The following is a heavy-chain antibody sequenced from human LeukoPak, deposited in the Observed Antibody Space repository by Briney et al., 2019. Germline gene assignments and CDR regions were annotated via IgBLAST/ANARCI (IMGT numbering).Heavy chain of an antibody. D-gene: IGHD4-17*01. Sequence: PGGSLRLSCAASGFTFSTYGMNWVRQAPGKGLEWVAFIPYDGSNRHYVDSVKGRFTISRDNSKNTLDLQMNSLRAEDTAVYYCAKDGDYVVNYYYYMDVWGEGTTVTVSS. CDR2: IPYDGSNR. CDR1: GFTFSTYG. V-gene: IGHV3-30*02. CDR3: AKDGDYVVNYYYYMDV. J-gene: IGHJ6*03.